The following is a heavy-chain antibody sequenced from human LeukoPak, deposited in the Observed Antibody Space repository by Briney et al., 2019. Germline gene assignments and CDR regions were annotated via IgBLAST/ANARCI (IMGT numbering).Heavy chain of an antibody. J-gene: IGHJ4*02. CDR1: GFTFSSNA. V-gene: IGHV3-74*01. CDR3: ARDHLGPSY. Sequence: GGSLRLSCAASGFTFSSNAMIWVRQAPGKGLEWVSRISGDGSSTNYADSVKGRFTISRDNAKNTLYLQMNSLRAEDTAVYYCARDHLGPSYWGQGTLVTVSS. CDR2: ISGDGSST. D-gene: IGHD7-27*01.